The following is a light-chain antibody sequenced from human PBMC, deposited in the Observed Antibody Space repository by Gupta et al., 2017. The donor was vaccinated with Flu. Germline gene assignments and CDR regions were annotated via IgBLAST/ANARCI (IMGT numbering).Light chain of an antibody. CDR1: QTISTY. CDR2: VAS. J-gene: IGKJ2*03. CDR3: QQTYTTPYS. Sequence: DIQMTQSPSSLSASVGDRVTITCRASQTISTYLNWYQQKPGKAPKLLMYVASSLQSGVPSRFRGSGSGTDFTLTISSLQPEDFATYYWQQTYTTPYSLGKGTKLEIK. V-gene: IGKV1-39*01.